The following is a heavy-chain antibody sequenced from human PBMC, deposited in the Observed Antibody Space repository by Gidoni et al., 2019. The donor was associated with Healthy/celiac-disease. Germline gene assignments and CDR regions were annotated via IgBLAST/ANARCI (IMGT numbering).Heavy chain of an antibody. CDR3: ARDGTAMAFDY. D-gene: IGHD5-18*01. Sequence: EVQLVESGGGLVQPGGSLRLSCAASGFTISSYSMNWVRQAPGKGLEWVSYISSSSSTIYYADSVKGRFTISRDNAKNSLYLQMNSLRAEDTAVYYCARDGTAMAFDYWGQGTLVTVSS. CDR1: GFTISSYS. V-gene: IGHV3-48*04. J-gene: IGHJ4*02. CDR2: ISSSSSTI.